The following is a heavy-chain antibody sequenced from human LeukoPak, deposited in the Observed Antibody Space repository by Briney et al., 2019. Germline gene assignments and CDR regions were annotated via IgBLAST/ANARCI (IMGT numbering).Heavy chain of an antibody. D-gene: IGHD2-2*02. CDR3: ARGGRIVVVPAAIRSYYYGMDV. J-gene: IGHJ6*02. Sequence: SETLSLTCAVYSESLTHYYWNWVRQSPGKGLEWIGEIDEIGSTNYNPSLKSRVTISVDTSKNQFSLKLSSVTAADTAVYYCARGGRIVVVPAAIRSYYYGMDVWGQGTTVTVSS. CDR1: SESLTHYY. V-gene: IGHV4-34*01. CDR2: IDEIGST.